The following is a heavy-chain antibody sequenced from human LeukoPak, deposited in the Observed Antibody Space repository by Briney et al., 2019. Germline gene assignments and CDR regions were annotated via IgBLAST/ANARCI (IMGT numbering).Heavy chain of an antibody. CDR2: IYHSGNT. CDR1: GGSISSSGYH. V-gene: IGHV4-39*01. J-gene: IGHJ3*01. Sequence: SETLSLTCTVSGGSISSSGYHWGWIRQPPGKGLEWIGSIYHSGNTYYNSSLESRVTISVDTSKNQFSLKLSSVTTADTAVYYCARQRYSSGWYPHLGVWGQGTMVTVSS. D-gene: IGHD6-19*01. CDR3: ARQRYSSGWYPHLGV.